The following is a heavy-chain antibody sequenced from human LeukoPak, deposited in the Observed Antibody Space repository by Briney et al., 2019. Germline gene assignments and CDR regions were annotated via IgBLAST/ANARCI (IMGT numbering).Heavy chain of an antibody. Sequence: GGSLRLSCAASGFTFSSYAMHWVRQAPGKGLEYVSAISSNGGSTYYANSVKGRFTISRDNSKNTLYLQMGSLRAEDMAVYYCWRGGGAFDIWGQGTMVTVSS. V-gene: IGHV3-64*01. CDR2: ISSNGGST. D-gene: IGHD3-16*01. CDR1: GFTFSSYA. CDR3: WRGGGAFDI. J-gene: IGHJ3*02.